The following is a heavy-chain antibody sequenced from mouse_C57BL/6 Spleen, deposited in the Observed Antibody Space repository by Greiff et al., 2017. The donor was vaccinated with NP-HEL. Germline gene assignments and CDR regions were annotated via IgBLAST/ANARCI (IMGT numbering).Heavy chain of an antibody. V-gene: IGHV1-78*01. CDR3: ARDYYGSSYFFAY. D-gene: IGHD1-1*01. CDR2: IYPRDGST. CDR1: GYTFTDHT. Sequence: VNLVESDAELVKPGASVKISCKVSGYTFTDHTIHWMKQRPEQGLEWIGYIYPRDGSTKYNEKFKGKATLTADKSSSTAYMQLNSLTSEDSAVYFCARDYYGSSYFFAYWGQGTLVTVSA. J-gene: IGHJ3*01.